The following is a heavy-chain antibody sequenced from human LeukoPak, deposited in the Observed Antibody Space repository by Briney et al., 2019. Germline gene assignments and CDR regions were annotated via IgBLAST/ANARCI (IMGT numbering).Heavy chain of an antibody. CDR1: GFTFSSYG. Sequence: AGGSLRLSCAASGFTFSSYGMHWVRQAPGKGLEWVALISYDGSDKGYANSVKGRFTISRDNSRNTLYLQMNSLRAEDTAVYYCAKGYSSGLYKLYYFWGQGTLVTVSS. V-gene: IGHV3-30*18. CDR3: AKGYSSGLYKLYYF. D-gene: IGHD6-19*01. J-gene: IGHJ4*02. CDR2: ISYDGSDK.